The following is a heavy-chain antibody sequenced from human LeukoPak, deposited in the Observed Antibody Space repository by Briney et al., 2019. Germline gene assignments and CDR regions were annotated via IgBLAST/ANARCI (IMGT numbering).Heavy chain of an antibody. D-gene: IGHD6-19*01. CDR3: ARGAVAGPYFDY. CDR2: IKQDGSEK. Sequence: GGSLRLSCAASGFTFSSSWMHWVCQAPGKGLEWVANIKQDGSEKYYVDSVKGRFTISRDNAKNSLYLQMNSLRAEDTAVYYCARGAVAGPYFDYWGQGTLVTVSS. V-gene: IGHV3-7*01. J-gene: IGHJ4*02. CDR1: GFTFSSSW.